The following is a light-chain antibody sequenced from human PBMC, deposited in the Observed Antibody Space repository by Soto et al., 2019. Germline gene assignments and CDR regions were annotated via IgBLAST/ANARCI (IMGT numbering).Light chain of an antibody. V-gene: IGLV2-23*01. Sequence: QSVLTQPASVSGSPGQSITISCTGTSSDVGSYNLVSWYQQHPGKAPKLMIYEGSKRPSGVSNRFSGSKSGNTASLTTSGLQAEDEADYYCCSYAGSSSYYVFGTGTKATVL. CDR2: EGS. CDR3: CSYAGSSSYYV. J-gene: IGLJ1*01. CDR1: SSDVGSYNL.